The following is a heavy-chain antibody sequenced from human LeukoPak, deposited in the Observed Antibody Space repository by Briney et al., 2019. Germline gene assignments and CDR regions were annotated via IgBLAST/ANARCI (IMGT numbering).Heavy chain of an antibody. CDR1: GFTSSSYG. D-gene: IGHD6-13*01. V-gene: IGHV3-30*03. CDR3: ARDRGYDLNDAFDI. Sequence: GGSLRLSCAASGFTSSSYGMHWVRQAPGKGLEWVAVISYDGSNKYYADSVKGRFTISRDNSKNTLYLQMNSLRAEDTAVYYCARDRGYDLNDAFDIWGQGTMVTVSS. CDR2: ISYDGSNK. J-gene: IGHJ3*02.